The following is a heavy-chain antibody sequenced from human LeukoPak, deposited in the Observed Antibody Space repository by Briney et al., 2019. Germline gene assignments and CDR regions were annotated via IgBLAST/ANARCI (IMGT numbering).Heavy chain of an antibody. CDR1: GFTFNNYW. CDR3: AKAPVTSCRGAFCYPFDY. CDR2: IKQDGSEK. V-gene: IGHV3-7*03. J-gene: IGHJ4*02. D-gene: IGHD2-15*01. Sequence: GGSLRLSCAASGFTFNNYWMSWVRQAPGKGLEWVANIKQDGSEKYYVDSVKGRFTISRDNARNSLYLQMNSLRAEDAAVYYCAKAPVTSCRGAFCYPFDYWGQGTLVTVSS.